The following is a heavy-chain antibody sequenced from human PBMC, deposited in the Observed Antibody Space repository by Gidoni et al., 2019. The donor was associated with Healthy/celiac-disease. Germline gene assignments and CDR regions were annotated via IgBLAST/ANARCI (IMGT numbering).Heavy chain of an antibody. V-gene: IGHV1-3*01. CDR1: GYTFTSYA. Sequence: QVQLVQSGAEVKKPGASVKVSCKASGYTFTSYAMHWVRQAPGQRLEWMGWINAGNGNTKYSQKFQGRVTITRDTSASTAYMELSSLRSEDTAVYYCARKPIGDYYYGMDVWGQGTTVTVSS. CDR3: ARKPIGDYYYGMDV. D-gene: IGHD2-15*01. J-gene: IGHJ6*02. CDR2: INAGNGNT.